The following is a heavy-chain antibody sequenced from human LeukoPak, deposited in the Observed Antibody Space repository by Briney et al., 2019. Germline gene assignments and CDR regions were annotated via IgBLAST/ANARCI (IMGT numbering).Heavy chain of an antibody. Sequence: SETLSLTCTVSGGSISSYYWSWIRQPPGKGLEWIGYIYYSGSTNYNPSLKSRVTISVDTSKNQFSLKLSSVTAADTAVYYCARDDIAVAGTSDYWGQGTLVTVSS. V-gene: IGHV4-59*12. CDR3: ARDDIAVAGTSDY. CDR2: IYYSGST. CDR1: GGSISSYY. D-gene: IGHD6-19*01. J-gene: IGHJ4*02.